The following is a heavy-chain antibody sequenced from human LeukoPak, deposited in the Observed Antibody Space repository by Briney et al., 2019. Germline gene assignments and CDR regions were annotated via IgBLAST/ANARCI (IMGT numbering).Heavy chain of an antibody. CDR1: GFTFSSHG. J-gene: IGHJ4*02. CDR3: ARDVSYNSLDY. CDR2: IWYDGSKK. Sequence: GRSLRLSCATSGFTFSSHGFYWVRQAPGKGLDWMAVIWYDGSKKYYADSVKGRSTISRDNSKNTLYLEMNSLRAEDTAVYYCARDVSYNSLDYWGQGTLVTVSS. V-gene: IGHV3-33*01. D-gene: IGHD6-13*01.